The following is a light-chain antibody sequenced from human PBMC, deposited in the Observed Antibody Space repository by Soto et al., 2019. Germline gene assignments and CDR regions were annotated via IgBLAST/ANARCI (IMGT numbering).Light chain of an antibody. CDR3: YSYGGSYYV. J-gene: IGLJ1*01. CDR1: TIDVGSYSL. V-gene: IGLV2-23*01. Sequence: QSVLTQPASVSGSPGQLITISCTGTTIDVGSYSLVSWYQHHPGKAPQLMIYEASKRPSGVSNRFSGSKSGNTASLTISGLQAEDEADYYCYSYGGSYYVFGTGTKVTVL. CDR2: EAS.